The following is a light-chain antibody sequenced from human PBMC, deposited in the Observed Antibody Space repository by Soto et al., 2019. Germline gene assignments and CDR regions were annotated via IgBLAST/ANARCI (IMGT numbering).Light chain of an antibody. CDR2: EVS. V-gene: IGLV2-14*01. Sequence: QSVLTQPASVSDSPGQSITISCTGTSSDVGGYNYVSWYQQHPGKAPKLMIYEVSNRPSGVSNRFSGSKSGNTASLTISGLQAEDEADYYCSSYTSSSSYVFGTGTKLTVL. CDR3: SSYTSSSSYV. J-gene: IGLJ1*01. CDR1: SSDVGGYNY.